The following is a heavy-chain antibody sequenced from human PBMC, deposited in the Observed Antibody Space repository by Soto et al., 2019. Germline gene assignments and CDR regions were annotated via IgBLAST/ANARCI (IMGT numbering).Heavy chain of an antibody. CDR1: GYTFTSYG. J-gene: IGHJ4*02. CDR2: INTYDGNT. Sequence: QVQLVQSGAEVKKPGASVKVSCKASGYTFTSYGINWVRQAPGQGLEWMGWINTYDGNTNHEQKFQGRATMTTDTSTSTAYMELRSLSSDDTAVYYCAASQQFDYWGQGTLVTVSS. CDR3: AASQQFDY. V-gene: IGHV1-18*01. D-gene: IGHD6-13*01.